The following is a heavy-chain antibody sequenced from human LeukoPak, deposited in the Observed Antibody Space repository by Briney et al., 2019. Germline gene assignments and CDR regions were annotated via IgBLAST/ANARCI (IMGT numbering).Heavy chain of an antibody. CDR2: IYYSGST. V-gene: IGHV4-39*07. CDR3: ARGNYYDRLYAPYYFDY. D-gene: IGHD3-22*01. CDR1: GGSISSSSYY. Sequence: SETLSLTCTVSGGSISSSSYYWGWIRQPPGKGLEWIGSIYYSGSTNYTPSLKSRVTISVDTSKNQFSLKLSSATAADTAVYYCARGNYYDRLYAPYYFDYWGQGTLVTVSS. J-gene: IGHJ4*02.